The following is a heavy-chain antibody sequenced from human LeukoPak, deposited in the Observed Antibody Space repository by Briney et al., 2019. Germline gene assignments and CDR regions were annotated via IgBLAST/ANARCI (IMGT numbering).Heavy chain of an antibody. Sequence: GGSLRLSCAASGFTFSNYWMHWVRQAPGKGLVWVSRINSDGINTSYADSVKGRFTISRDNAKNTLYLQMNSLRAEDTAVYYCAGISSSVWAFDIWGQGTMVTVSS. CDR1: GFTFSNYW. J-gene: IGHJ3*02. V-gene: IGHV3-74*01. D-gene: IGHD3-16*01. CDR3: AGISSSVWAFDI. CDR2: INSDGINT.